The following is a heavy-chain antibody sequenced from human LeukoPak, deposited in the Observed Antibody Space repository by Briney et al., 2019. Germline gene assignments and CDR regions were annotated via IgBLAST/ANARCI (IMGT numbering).Heavy chain of an antibody. J-gene: IGHJ1*01. CDR3: ARTPFISPHLGRGYSGYVSTGAYFQH. CDR1: GGSISSSSYY. CDR2: IYYSGST. D-gene: IGHD5-12*01. Sequence: NPSETLSLTCTVSGGSISSSSYYWGWLRQPPGKGLEWIGSIYYSGSTYYNPSLKSRVTISVDTSKNQFSLKLSSVTAADTAVYYCARTPFISPHLGRGYSGYVSTGAYFQHWGQGTLVTVSS. V-gene: IGHV4-39*07.